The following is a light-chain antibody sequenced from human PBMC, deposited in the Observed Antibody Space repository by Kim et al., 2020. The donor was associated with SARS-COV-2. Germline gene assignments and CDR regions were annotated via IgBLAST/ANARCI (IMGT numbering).Light chain of an antibody. Sequence: VHISGTGSSSKIGAGYDVLWYQQLPGPAPKLLIYGNSNRTSGVPDRFSGSKSGTSASLAITGLQAEDEADYYCQSYDSSLSGSGVFGTGTKVTVL. J-gene: IGLJ1*01. CDR2: GNS. CDR3: QSYDSSLSGSGV. CDR1: SSKIGAGYD. V-gene: IGLV1-40*01.